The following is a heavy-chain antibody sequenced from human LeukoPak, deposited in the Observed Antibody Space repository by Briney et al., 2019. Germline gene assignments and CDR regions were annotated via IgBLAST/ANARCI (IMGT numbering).Heavy chain of an antibody. J-gene: IGHJ4*02. V-gene: IGHV3-23*01. CDR3: AKNSPRHYFDY. CDR2: VSGSGDST. CDR1: GLTFRTYT. Sequence: QAGGSLRLSCAASGLTFRTYTMSWVRQAPGKGLEWVSGVSGSGDSTYYADSVKGRFTISRDNSKNTLYLEMNDLRAEDTAVYYCAKNSPRHYFDYWGQGTLVTVSS. D-gene: IGHD2-21*01.